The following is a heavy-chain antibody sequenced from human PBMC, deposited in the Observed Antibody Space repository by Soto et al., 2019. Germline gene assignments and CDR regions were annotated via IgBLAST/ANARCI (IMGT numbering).Heavy chain of an antibody. CDR2: IYYSGST. CDR1: GGSISSYY. V-gene: IGHV4-59*01. D-gene: IGHD2-2*01. J-gene: IGHJ5*02. CDR3: ARDQVPAALLGWFEP. Sequence: TSETLSLPCTVSGGSISSYYWSWFRLPPGKGLEWIGYIYYSGSTNYNPSLKSRVTISVDTSKNQFSLKLSSVTAADTAVYYCARDQVPAALLGWFEPWGQGTLVTVS.